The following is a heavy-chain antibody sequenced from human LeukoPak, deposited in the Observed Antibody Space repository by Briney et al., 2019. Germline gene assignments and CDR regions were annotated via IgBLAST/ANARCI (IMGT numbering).Heavy chain of an antibody. CDR2: ISHDVKTT. Sequence: LAGKSLRLSCVASGFSFSDSVIHWVRQAPGKGLEWVADISHDVKTTYYADSAKGRFTISRDNSRNTVFLQMNRLRPEDTAVYYCVKEAYYGSGSSPTFYFDYWGQGTRVTVSS. J-gene: IGHJ4*02. V-gene: IGHV3-30*04. D-gene: IGHD3-10*01. CDR3: VKEAYYGSGSSPTFYFDY. CDR1: GFSFSDSV.